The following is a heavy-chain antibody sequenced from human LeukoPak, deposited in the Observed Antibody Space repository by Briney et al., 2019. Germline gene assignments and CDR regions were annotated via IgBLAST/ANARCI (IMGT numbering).Heavy chain of an antibody. V-gene: IGHV4-59*01. CDR2: IYYSGST. Sequence: PSETLSLTCTVSGGSISSYYWSWIRQPPGKGLEWIGYIYYSGSTNYNPSLKSRVTISVDTSKNQFSLKLSSVTAADTAVYYCARDSLLLRRSPTIAAGLFGYWGQGTLVTVSS. D-gene: IGHD6-6*01. CDR3: ARDSLLLRRSPTIAAGLFGY. J-gene: IGHJ4*02. CDR1: GGSISSYY.